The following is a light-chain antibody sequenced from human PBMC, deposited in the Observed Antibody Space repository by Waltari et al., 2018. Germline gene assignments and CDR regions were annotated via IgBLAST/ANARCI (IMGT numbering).Light chain of an antibody. CDR1: QSVLYSSNNKNY. CDR2: WAS. Sequence: DIVLTQSPDSLAVSLGERATINCKSSQSVLYSSNNKNYLAWYQQKPVQPPKLRIYWASTRESGVPDRFSGSGSVTDFTLTISSLQAEDVAVYYCQQYYSTPLTFGPGTKVDIK. V-gene: IGKV4-1*01. CDR3: QQYYSTPLT. J-gene: IGKJ3*01.